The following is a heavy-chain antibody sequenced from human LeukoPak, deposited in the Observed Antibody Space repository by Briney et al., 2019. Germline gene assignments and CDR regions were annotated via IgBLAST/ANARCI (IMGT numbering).Heavy chain of an antibody. CDR2: ISSSSSTI. D-gene: IGHD6-19*01. CDR3: AKELAVAAVHAFDI. V-gene: IGHV3-48*01. J-gene: IGHJ3*02. Sequence: GGSLRLSCAASGFTFSSYSMNWVRQAPGKGLEWVSYISSSSSTIYYADSVKGRFTISRDNSKNTLYLQMNSLRAEDTAVYYCAKELAVAAVHAFDIWGQGTMVTVSS. CDR1: GFTFSSYS.